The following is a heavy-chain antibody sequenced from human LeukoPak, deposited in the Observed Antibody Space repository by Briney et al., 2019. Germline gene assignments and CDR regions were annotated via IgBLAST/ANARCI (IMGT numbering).Heavy chain of an antibody. CDR2: INGDGSTT. CDR3: ARDLYYFGSGSSHYFDY. Sequence: QPGGSLRLSCAASGFTFSSYWMHWVRQAPGKGLVWVSRINGDGSTTNYADSVKGRFTISRDNAKNTLYLQMNSLRAEDTAVYYCARDLYYFGSGSSHYFDYWGQGTLVTVSS. D-gene: IGHD3-10*01. J-gene: IGHJ4*02. CDR1: GFTFSSYW. V-gene: IGHV3-74*01.